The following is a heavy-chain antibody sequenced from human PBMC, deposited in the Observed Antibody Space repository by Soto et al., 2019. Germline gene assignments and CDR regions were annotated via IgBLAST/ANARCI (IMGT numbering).Heavy chain of an antibody. V-gene: IGHV4-34*01. J-gene: IGHJ6*02. D-gene: IGHD2-15*01. CDR2: INHSGST. Sequence: SETLSLTCAVYGGSFSGYYWSWIRQPPGKGLEWIGEINHSGSTNYNPSLKSRVTISVDTSKNQFSLNLSSVTAADTAVYYCARGPYCSGGSCYRGIDVWGQGTTVTVSS. CDR1: GGSFSGYY. CDR3: ARGPYCSGGSCYRGIDV.